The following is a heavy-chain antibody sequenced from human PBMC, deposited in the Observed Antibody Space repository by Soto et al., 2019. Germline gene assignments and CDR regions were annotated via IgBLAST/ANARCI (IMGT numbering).Heavy chain of an antibody. Sequence: QVQLQESGPGVVKPSETLSLTCTLSGDPITSGGFYWTWIRQHPAKGLEWIGYIYYSGVTYYNPSLKSRATISVDTSKNQFSLNLSSVSAADTAMYYCARDLRGRRSGRFDPWGQGTLVTVSS. V-gene: IGHV4-31*03. CDR2: IYYSGVT. J-gene: IGHJ5*02. CDR1: GDPITSGGFY. D-gene: IGHD3-10*01. CDR3: ARDLRGRRSGRFDP.